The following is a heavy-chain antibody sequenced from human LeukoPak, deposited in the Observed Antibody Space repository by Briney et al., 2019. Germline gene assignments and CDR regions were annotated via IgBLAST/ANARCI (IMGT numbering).Heavy chain of an antibody. D-gene: IGHD5-12*01. CDR2: ISSSSSYI. CDR3: ARRGGSEMYYFDS. Sequence: GGSLRLSCAASGFTVSSNYMSWVRQAPGKGLEWVSSISSSSSYIYYADSVKGRFTISRDNSKNTLYLQMNSLRAEDTAVYYCARRGGSEMYYFDSWGQGTLVTVSS. V-gene: IGHV3-21*04. CDR1: GFTVSSNY. J-gene: IGHJ4*02.